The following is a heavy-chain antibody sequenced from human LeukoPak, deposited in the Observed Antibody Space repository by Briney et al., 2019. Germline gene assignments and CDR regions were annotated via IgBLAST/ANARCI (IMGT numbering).Heavy chain of an antibody. Sequence: GGSLRLSCAASGFTFSSYAMRWVRQAPGKGLEWVAVISYDGSNKYYADSVKGRFTISRDNSKNTLYLQMNSLRAEDTAVYYCARAGTVTTNHDAFDIWGQGTMVTVSS. J-gene: IGHJ3*02. CDR2: ISYDGSNK. V-gene: IGHV3-30*04. D-gene: IGHD4-17*01. CDR3: ARAGTVTTNHDAFDI. CDR1: GFTFSSYA.